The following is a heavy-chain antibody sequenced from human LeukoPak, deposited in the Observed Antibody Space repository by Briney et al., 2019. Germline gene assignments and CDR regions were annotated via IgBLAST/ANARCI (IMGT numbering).Heavy chain of an antibody. Sequence: SETLSLTCTVSGGSISSSSYYWSWIRQPAGKGLEWIGHIYTSGSSNYSPSLKSRVTISVDTSKNQFSLKLTSVTAADTAVYYCTKGRGIWGQGTLVTVSS. CDR2: IYTSGSS. J-gene: IGHJ4*02. V-gene: IGHV4-61*09. D-gene: IGHD3-10*01. CDR1: GGSISSSSYY. CDR3: TKGRGI.